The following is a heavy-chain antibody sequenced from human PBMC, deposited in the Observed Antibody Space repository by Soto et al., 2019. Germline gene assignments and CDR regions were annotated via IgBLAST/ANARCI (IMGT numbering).Heavy chain of an antibody. CDR3: ATGRLIPAAMPSGYYYGMDV. V-gene: IGHV1-24*01. CDR2: FDPEDGET. J-gene: IGHJ6*02. CDR1: GYTLTELS. Sequence: GASVKVSCKVSGYTLTELSMHWVRQAPGKGLEWMGGFDPEDGETIYAQKFQGRVTMTEDTSTDTAYMELSSLRSEDTAVYYCATGRLIPAAMPSGYYYGMDVWGQGTTVTVSS. D-gene: IGHD2-2*01.